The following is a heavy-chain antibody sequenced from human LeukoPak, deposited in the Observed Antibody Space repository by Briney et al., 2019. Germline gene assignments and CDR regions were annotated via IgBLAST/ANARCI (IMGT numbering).Heavy chain of an antibody. Sequence: PSETLSLTCTVSGGSINTRSYNWGWIRQPPGEGLEWIGSIYYSASTNYNPSLKSRVTIYVDTSKNQFSLRLTSVTAADTAVYYCATRREAVENYFDYWGQGSLVTVSS. CDR3: ATRREAVENYFDY. J-gene: IGHJ4*02. D-gene: IGHD6-19*01. CDR1: GGSINTRSYN. V-gene: IGHV4-39*01. CDR2: IYYSAST.